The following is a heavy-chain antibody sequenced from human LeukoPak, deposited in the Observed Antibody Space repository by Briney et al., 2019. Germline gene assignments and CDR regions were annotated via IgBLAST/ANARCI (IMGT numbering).Heavy chain of an antibody. J-gene: IGHJ3*01. CDR3: ARNLVHLCNVFDF. D-gene: IGHD5-18*01. CDR1: RFTFSNHY. Sequence: PGGSLRLSCVASRFTFSNHYMSWVRQAPGKGLEWVATIKPDGSETFYVDSVKGRFTVSRDNAKNSLYLQMSSLRAEDTAVYHCARNLVHLCNVFDFWGLGTMVTVSS. V-gene: IGHV3-7*01. CDR2: IKPDGSET.